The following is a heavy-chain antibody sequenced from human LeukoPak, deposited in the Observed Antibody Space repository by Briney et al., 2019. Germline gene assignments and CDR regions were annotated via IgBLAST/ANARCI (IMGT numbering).Heavy chain of an antibody. D-gene: IGHD2-15*01. J-gene: IGHJ4*02. CDR1: GITLSNYG. CDR3: AKRGVVIRAVLVVGFHKEAYYFDS. Sequence: GGSLRLSCVVSGITLSNYGMSWVRQAPGKGLEWVAGISDRGGSTNYADSVKGRFPISRDNPKNTLYLQMNSLRSEDTAVYFCAKRGVVIRAVLVVGFHKEAYYFDSWGQGALVTVSS. CDR2: ISDRGGST. V-gene: IGHV3-23*01.